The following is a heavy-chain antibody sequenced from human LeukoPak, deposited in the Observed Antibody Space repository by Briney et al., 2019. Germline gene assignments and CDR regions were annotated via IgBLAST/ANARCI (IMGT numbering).Heavy chain of an antibody. J-gene: IGHJ3*02. CDR2: IYHSGST. CDR1: GGSISSGGYY. D-gene: IGHD1-26*01. Sequence: PSETLSLTCTVSGGSISSGGYYWSWIRQPPGKGLEWIGYIYHSGSTYYNPSLKSRVTISVDRSKNQFSLKLSSVTAADTAVYYCARERGGPHSAVDAFDIWGQGTMVTVSS. V-gene: IGHV4-30-2*01. CDR3: ARERGGPHSAVDAFDI.